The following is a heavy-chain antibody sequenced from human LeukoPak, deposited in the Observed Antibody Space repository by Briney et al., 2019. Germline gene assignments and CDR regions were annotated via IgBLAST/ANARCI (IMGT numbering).Heavy chain of an antibody. V-gene: IGHV4-28*01. Sequence: MASDTLSLTCAVSGYSISSNSWWGWIRQPPGKGLEWIGYIYYSGTTYYNSSLKSRVTMSVDTSKNQFSLKLNSVTAVDTAVYYCAPYDGTYGYFDYWGQGSLVTVSS. CDR3: APYDGTYGYFDY. D-gene: IGHD1-26*01. CDR2: IYYSGTT. J-gene: IGHJ4*02. CDR1: GYSISSNSW.